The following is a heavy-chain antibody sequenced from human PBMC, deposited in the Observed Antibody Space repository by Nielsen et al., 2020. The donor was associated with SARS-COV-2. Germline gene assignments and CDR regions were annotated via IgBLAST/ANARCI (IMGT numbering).Heavy chain of an antibody. D-gene: IGHD3-10*01. CDR2: ISGSGGST. CDR1: GFTFSSYA. V-gene: IGHV3-23*01. J-gene: IGHJ4*02. CDR3: AKSNVVRGIIGYYFEY. Sequence: GESLKISCAASGFTFSSYAMSWVRQAPGKGLEWVSAISGSGGSTYYADSVKGRFTISRDNSKNTLYLQMNSLRTEDTAVYYCAKSNVVRGIIGYYFEYWGRGTAVNVSS.